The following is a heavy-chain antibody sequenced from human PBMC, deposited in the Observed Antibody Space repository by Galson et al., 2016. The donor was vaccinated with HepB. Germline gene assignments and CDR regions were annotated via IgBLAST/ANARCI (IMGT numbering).Heavy chain of an antibody. Sequence: SLRLSCAASGFTVSSNYMSWVRQAPGKGLEWVSVIYSGGSTYYADSVKGRFTISRDNSKNTLYLQMNSLRAEDTAVYYCAREEKQWLAFDYWGQGTLVTVSS. CDR2: IYSGGST. J-gene: IGHJ4*02. V-gene: IGHV3-53*01. CDR1: GFTVSSNY. D-gene: IGHD6-19*01. CDR3: AREEKQWLAFDY.